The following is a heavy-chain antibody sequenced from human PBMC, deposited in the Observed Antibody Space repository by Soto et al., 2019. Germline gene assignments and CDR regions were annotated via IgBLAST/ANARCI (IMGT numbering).Heavy chain of an antibody. CDR1: GGSINYNSYH. CDR2: IFYTGTT. CDR3: ARLVVVAPVANV. J-gene: IGHJ4*02. D-gene: IGHD2-2*01. V-gene: IGHV4-39*02. Sequence: SETLSLTCSVSGGSINYNSYHWGWIRQPPGQGLEWIGNIFYTGTTFYNPSLESRVTMSVDTSKNSFSLHLTSVTAADTAVYFCARLVVVAPVANVWGQGTLVTVSS.